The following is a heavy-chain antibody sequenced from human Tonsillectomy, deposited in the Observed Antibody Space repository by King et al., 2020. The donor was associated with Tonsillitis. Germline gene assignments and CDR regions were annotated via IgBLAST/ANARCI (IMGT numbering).Heavy chain of an antibody. CDR1: GGSISSYY. CDR2: IYYSGST. V-gene: IGHV4-59*01. J-gene: IGHJ4*02. D-gene: IGHD3-22*01. CDR3: ARDRRYDSSGYYFDY. Sequence: VQLQESGPGLVKPSETLSLTCTVSGGSISSYYWSWIRQPPGKGLEWIGYIYYSGSTNYNPSLKSRVTISVDTSKNQFSLKPSSVTAADTAVYYCARDRRYDSSGYYFDYWGQGTLVTVSS.